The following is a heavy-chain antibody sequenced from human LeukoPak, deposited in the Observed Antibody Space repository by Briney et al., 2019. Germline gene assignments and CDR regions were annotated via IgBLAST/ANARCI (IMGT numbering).Heavy chain of an antibody. CDR3: TRDPGFGEIY. D-gene: IGHD3-10*01. CDR2: VFYSGST. CDR1: GGSVSSGSYY. Sequence: SETLSLTCTVSGGSVSSGSYYWSWIRQPPGKGLEWIGYVFYSGSTNYNPSLKSRVTISVDTSKNQFSLKLSSVTAADTAVYYCTRDPGFGEIYWGQGTLVTVSS. J-gene: IGHJ4*02. V-gene: IGHV4-61*01.